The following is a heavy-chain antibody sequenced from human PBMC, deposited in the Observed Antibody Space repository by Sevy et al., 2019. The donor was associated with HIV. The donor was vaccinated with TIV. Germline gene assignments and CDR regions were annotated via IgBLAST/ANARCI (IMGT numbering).Heavy chain of an antibody. D-gene: IGHD2-21*01. V-gene: IGHV3-30*02. J-gene: IGHJ4*02. CDR1: GFSYSSYG. CDR2: IQYDGINK. CDR3: VKEGGGEGGDH. Sequence: GGSLRLSCAASGFSYSSYGMHWVRQAPGKGLEWVAYIQYDGINKDHADSVRGRFTISRDNSKNTLDLQMNSLRVEDTAVYYCVKEGGGEGGDHWGQGTLVTVSS.